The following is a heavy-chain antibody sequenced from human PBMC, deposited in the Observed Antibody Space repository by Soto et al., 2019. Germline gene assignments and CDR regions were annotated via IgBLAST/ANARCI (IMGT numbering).Heavy chain of an antibody. CDR3: ASATATTNYYYMDV. D-gene: IGHD1-26*01. Sequence: QVQLVQSGAEVKRPGSSVKVSCVASGSTFISYTFSWVRQAPGQGLEWMGRITPFFGITNYEQKFQGRVTITADKSTGTAYMELSSLRSEDTAVYYCASATATTNYYYMDVWGKGTTVTVSS. J-gene: IGHJ6*03. CDR2: ITPFFGIT. V-gene: IGHV1-69*02. CDR1: GSTFISYT.